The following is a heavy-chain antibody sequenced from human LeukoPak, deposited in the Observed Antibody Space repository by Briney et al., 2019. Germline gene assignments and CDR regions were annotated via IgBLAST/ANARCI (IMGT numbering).Heavy chain of an antibody. D-gene: IGHD3-22*01. CDR1: GGSISSYY. Sequence: PSETLSLTCTVSGGSISSYYWSWIRQPPGKGLEWIGYIYYSGSTNYNPSLKSRVTISVDTSKNQFSLKLSSVTAADTAVYYCARDSSGYSRQNWFDPWGQGTLVTVSS. J-gene: IGHJ5*02. V-gene: IGHV4-59*01. CDR3: ARDSSGYSRQNWFDP. CDR2: IYYSGST.